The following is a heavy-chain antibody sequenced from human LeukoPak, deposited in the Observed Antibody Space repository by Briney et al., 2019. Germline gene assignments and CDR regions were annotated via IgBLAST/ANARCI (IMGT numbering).Heavy chain of an antibody. CDR3: AKDGYYESSGYSYFDY. D-gene: IGHD3-22*01. Sequence: SRASQRPSCAAPGFALSSYAMSWVRQATRKGLEWVSAISGSGGTTHYADSVKGRFTISRDNSKNTLSLQMNSLRAEDTAVYYCAKDGYYESSGYSYFDYWGQGTLVTVSS. CDR1: GFALSSYA. CDR2: ISGSGGTT. V-gene: IGHV3-23*01. J-gene: IGHJ4*02.